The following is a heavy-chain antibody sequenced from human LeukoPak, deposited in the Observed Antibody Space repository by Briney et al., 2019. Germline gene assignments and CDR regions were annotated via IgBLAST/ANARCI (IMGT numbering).Heavy chain of an antibody. CDR2: IYYSETT. Sequence: SETLSLTCTVSGCSISSNNYYWGWIRQPPGKWLEWIGTIYYSETTYYNPSLKSRVTMSVDKSQNQFSLKLSSVTAADTAVYYCVRQGPGISATGFDPWGQGTLVTVSS. J-gene: IGHJ5*02. V-gene: IGHV4-39*01. CDR1: GCSISSNNYY. CDR3: VRQGPGISATGFDP. D-gene: IGHD6-25*01.